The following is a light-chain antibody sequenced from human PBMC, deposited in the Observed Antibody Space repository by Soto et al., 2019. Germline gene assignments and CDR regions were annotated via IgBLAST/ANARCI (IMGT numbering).Light chain of an antibody. CDR3: AAWDDGLSGVV. CDR2: RNS. J-gene: IGLJ2*01. V-gene: IGLV1-47*01. CDR1: SSNIGSNY. Sequence: QSVLTQPPSASGTPGQRVTISCSGSSSNIGSNYVYWYQQLPGTVPQLLIYRNSERPSGVPDRFSGSKSGTSASLAISGRRSDDEADYYCAAWDDGLSGVVFGGGTKLTVL.